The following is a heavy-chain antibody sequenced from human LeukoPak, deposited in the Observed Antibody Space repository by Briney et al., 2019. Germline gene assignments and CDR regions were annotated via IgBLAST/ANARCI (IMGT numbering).Heavy chain of an antibody. V-gene: IGHV1-8*01. CDR3: ARVHYYGSGSYYVIDY. Sequence: ASVKVSCKASGYTFTSYDINWVRQATGQGLEWMGWMNPNSGNTGYAQKFQGRVTMTGNTSISTAYMELSSLRSEDTAVYYCARVHYYGSGSYYVIDYWGQGTLVTVSS. J-gene: IGHJ4*02. D-gene: IGHD3-10*01. CDR1: GYTFTSYD. CDR2: MNPNSGNT.